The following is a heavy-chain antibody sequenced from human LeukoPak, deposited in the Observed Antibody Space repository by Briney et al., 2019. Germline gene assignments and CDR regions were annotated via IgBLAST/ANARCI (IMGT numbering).Heavy chain of an antibody. D-gene: IGHD5-12*01. V-gene: IGHV1-69*13. CDR1: GGTFSSCA. CDR2: IIPIFGTA. CDR3: ARGAGYSGYDRSGEFDY. Sequence: SVKVSCKASGGTFSSCAISWVRQAPGQGLEWMGGIIPIFGTANYAQKFQGRVTITADESTSTAYMELSSLRSEDTAVYYCARGAGYSGYDRSGEFDYWGQGTLVTVSS. J-gene: IGHJ4*02.